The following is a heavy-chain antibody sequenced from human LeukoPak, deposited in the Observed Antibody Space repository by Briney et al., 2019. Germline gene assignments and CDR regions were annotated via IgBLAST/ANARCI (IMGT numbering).Heavy chain of an antibody. Sequence: ASVKVSCKASGYTFTSYAMNWVRQAPGQGLEWMGWINTNTGNPTYAQGFTGRFVFSLDTPVSTAYLQISSLKAEDTAVYYCARDYVWGGYRPLDYWGQGTLVTVSS. CDR2: INTNTGNP. D-gene: IGHD3-16*02. CDR3: ARDYVWGGYRPLDY. V-gene: IGHV7-4-1*02. CDR1: GYTFTSYA. J-gene: IGHJ4*02.